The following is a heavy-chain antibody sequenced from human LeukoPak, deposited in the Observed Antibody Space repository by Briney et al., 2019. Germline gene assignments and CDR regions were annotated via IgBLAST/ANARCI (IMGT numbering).Heavy chain of an antibody. D-gene: IGHD3-3*01. CDR2: INHSGST. V-gene: IGHV4-34*01. Sequence: SETLSLTCAVYGGSFSGYYWSWIRQPPGKGLEWIGEINHSGSTNYNPSLKSRVTTSVDTSKNQFSLKLSSVTAADTAVYYCARRHDFWSGYYHWGQGTLVTVSS. CDR1: GGSFSGYY. CDR3: ARRHDFWSGYYH. J-gene: IGHJ5*02.